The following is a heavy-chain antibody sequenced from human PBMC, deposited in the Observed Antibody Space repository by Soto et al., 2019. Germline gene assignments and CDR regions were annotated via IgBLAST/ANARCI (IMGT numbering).Heavy chain of an antibody. J-gene: IGHJ1*01. CDR3: AREGNRFQH. CDR1: GFAFSDYY. D-gene: IGHD3-10*01. V-gene: IGHV3-11*01. CDR2: ISGTANTI. Sequence: QVQLVESGGGLVKPGGSLRLSCAASGFAFSDYYMSWIRQAPGKGLEWISYISGTANTIYYADSVKGRFTISRDNAKNTLYLQMNSLRAEDTAVYYCAREGNRFQHWCQGTLVTVSS.